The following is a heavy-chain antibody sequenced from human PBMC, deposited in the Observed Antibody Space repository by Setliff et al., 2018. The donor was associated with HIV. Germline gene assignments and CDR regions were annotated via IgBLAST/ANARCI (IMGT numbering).Heavy chain of an antibody. CDR1: GASMNSSNSY. CDR3: ARRFLTTVVTLDFHI. D-gene: IGHD4-17*01. Sequence: SETLSLTCTVSGASMNSSNSYWGWIRQPPGKGLEWIGSIYYSGHTYYNSSLQSRVTISVDTSKNRFALKLTSVTAADTAVYYCARRFLTTVVTLDFHIWGQGTMVTVSS. CDR2: IYYSGHT. V-gene: IGHV4-39*01. J-gene: IGHJ3*02.